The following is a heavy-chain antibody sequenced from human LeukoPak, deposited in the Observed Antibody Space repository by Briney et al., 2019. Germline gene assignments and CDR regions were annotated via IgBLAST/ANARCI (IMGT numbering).Heavy chain of an antibody. CDR3: ARARELLLLDY. CDR2: ISYDGSNK. V-gene: IGHV3-30*04. CDR1: GFTFSSYA. J-gene: IGHJ4*02. Sequence: GGSLRLSCAASGFTFSSYAMHWVRQPPGKGLEWVAVISYDGSNKYYADSVKGRFTISRDNSKNTLYLQMNSLRAEDTAVYYCARARELLLLDYWGQGTLVTVSS. D-gene: IGHD1-26*01.